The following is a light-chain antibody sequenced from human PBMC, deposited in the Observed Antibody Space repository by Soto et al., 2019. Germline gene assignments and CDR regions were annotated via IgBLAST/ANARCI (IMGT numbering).Light chain of an antibody. Sequence: EIVLTQSPGNLSLSPGERANLYCRAIQSVSSSYLAWYQQKPGQAPRLLIYGASSRATGIPDRFSGSGSGTGFTLTITRLEPEDFAVFYCQQYGSSPRTFGQGTRLEIK. V-gene: IGKV3-20*01. CDR3: QQYGSSPRT. CDR2: GAS. J-gene: IGKJ5*01. CDR1: QSVSSSY.